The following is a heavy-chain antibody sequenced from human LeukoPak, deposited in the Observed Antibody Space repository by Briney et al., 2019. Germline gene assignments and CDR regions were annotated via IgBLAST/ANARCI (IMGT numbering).Heavy chain of an antibody. CDR2: IKQDGSEK. J-gene: IGHJ6*02. CDR1: GFTFSSYW. D-gene: IGHD3-3*01. V-gene: IGHV3-7*01. CDR3: ARDQATIFGVVISYYGMDV. Sequence: GGSLRLSCAASGFTFSSYWMSLVRQAPGKGLEWVANIKQDGSEKYYVDSVKGRFTISRDNAKNSLYLQMNSLRAEDTAVYYCARDQATIFGVVISYYGMDVWGQGTTVTVSS.